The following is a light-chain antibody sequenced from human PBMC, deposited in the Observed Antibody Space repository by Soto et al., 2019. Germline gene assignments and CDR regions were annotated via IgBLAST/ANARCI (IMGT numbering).Light chain of an antibody. J-gene: IGKJ1*01. Sequence: EIVLTQSPGTLSLSPGERATLSCGASQSVTSSYLAWYQQKPGQAPRLLISGASSRATGIPDRFSGSGSGTDFTLTISRLEPEDFAVYYCQQRDNWPQTFGQGTKVEIK. V-gene: IGKV3D-20*02. CDR1: QSVTSSY. CDR2: GAS. CDR3: QQRDNWPQT.